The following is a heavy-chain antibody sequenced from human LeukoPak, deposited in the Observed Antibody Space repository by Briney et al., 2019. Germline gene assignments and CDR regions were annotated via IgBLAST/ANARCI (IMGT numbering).Heavy chain of an antibody. J-gene: IGHJ6*02. CDR2: VFNTGTT. CDR1: GGSISSYY. D-gene: IGHD2-15*01. Sequence: SETLSLTCSVSGGSISSYYWNWIGQPARKGVEGIGRVFNTGTTNYNPSLTSRVTMSLDTSKSQFSLSLSSVTAADTAIYWCAKSGDFYFGMAIWGQGTTVTVSS. V-gene: IGHV4-4*07. CDR3: AKSGDFYFGMAI.